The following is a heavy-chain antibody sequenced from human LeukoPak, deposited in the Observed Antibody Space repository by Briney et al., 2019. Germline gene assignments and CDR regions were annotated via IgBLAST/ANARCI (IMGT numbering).Heavy chain of an antibody. D-gene: IGHD2-15*01. CDR3: ARAPLGYCSGGSCSDFDY. CDR2: INHSGST. Sequence: SETLSLTCAVYGGSFSGYYWSWIRQPPGKGLEWIGEINHSGSTNYNPSLKSRVTISVDTSKNQFSLKLSSVTAADTAVYYRARAPLGYCSGGSCSDFDYWGQGTLVTVSS. J-gene: IGHJ4*02. CDR1: GGSFSGYY. V-gene: IGHV4-34*01.